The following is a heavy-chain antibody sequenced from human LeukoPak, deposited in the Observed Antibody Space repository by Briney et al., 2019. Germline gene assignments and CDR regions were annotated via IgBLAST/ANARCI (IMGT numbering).Heavy chain of an antibody. Sequence: ASVKVSCKASGYTFTSYYMHWVRQAPGQGLEWMGWINPNSGSTNYAHKFQGRVTMTRDTSISTVYMELSRLRSYDTAVYYCARFKGYSYGYSPYSYFDYWGQGTLVTVSS. CDR3: ARFKGYSYGYSPYSYFDY. CDR2: INPNSGST. V-gene: IGHV1-2*02. J-gene: IGHJ4*02. CDR1: GYTFTSYY. D-gene: IGHD5-18*01.